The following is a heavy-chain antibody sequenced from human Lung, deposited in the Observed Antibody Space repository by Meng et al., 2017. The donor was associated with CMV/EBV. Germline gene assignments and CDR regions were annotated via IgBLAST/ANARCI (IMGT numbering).Heavy chain of an antibody. CDR1: GYTFSGYY. V-gene: IGHV1-2*02. CDR2: INPKSGDT. J-gene: IGHJ5*02. D-gene: IGHD4/OR15-4a*01. Sequence: SVKVSCXASGYTFSGYYIHWVRQAPGQGLEWMGWINPKSGDTKYEQRFQGRVSVTRDTSITTAYMELSSLRSDDTAVYYCARDFLDYGGWFDPWGRGTLVTVSS. CDR3: ARDFLDYGGWFDP.